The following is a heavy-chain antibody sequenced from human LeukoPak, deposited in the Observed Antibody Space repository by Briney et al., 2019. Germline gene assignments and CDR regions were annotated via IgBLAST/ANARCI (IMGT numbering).Heavy chain of an antibody. CDR1: GFTFSNYC. CDR2: TCPGGTIT. J-gene: IGHJ4*02. Sequence: GGSLRLSCTASGFTFSNYCMHWVRQTPGKGLIWVSRTCPGGTITNYADSVKGRFTISRDDAKNMMSLQMNSLRADDTAVYYCVRDFRSADYWGQGILVTVFS. V-gene: IGHV3-74*01. CDR3: VRDFRSADY.